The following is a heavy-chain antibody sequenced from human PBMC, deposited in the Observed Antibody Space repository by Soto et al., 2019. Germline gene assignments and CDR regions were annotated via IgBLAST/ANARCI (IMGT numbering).Heavy chain of an antibody. V-gene: IGHV3-23*01. D-gene: IGHD4-17*01. J-gene: IGHJ4*02. CDR2: ISGSGGST. Sequence: GGSLRLSCAASGFTFSSYAMSWVRQAPGKGLEWVSAISGSGGSTYYADSVKGRFTISRGNSKNTLYLQMNSLRAEDTAVYYCAIYDYGDSSGRGDRGQGTLVTVSS. CDR1: GFTFSSYA. CDR3: AIYDYGDSSGRGD.